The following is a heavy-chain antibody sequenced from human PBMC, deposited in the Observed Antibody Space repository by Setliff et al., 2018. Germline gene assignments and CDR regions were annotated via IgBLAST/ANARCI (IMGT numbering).Heavy chain of an antibody. V-gene: IGHV4-61*02. CDR1: GGSISSGLYY. D-gene: IGHD2-8*01. CDR3: ARGWVLGAFDI. Sequence: SETLSLTCTVSGGSISSGLYYWSWIRQPAGRGLEWMGRLYAGGSTNYNPSHKSRATISGDTSNDRLSLRLTSVTAADTAVYYCARGWVLGAFDIWGQGTMVTVSS. J-gene: IGHJ3*02. CDR2: LYAGGST.